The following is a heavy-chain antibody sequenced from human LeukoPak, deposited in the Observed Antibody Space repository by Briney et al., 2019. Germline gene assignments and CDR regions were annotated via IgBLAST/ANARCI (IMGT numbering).Heavy chain of an antibody. Sequence: GASVKVSCKASGYIFTSYDINWGRQATGQGLEWMGWMNPNSGNTGYAQKFEGRVTMTRNTSISTAYIELRRLRSDGTAVYYCARDMSTTVTSGAFDIWGQGTMVTVSS. D-gene: IGHD4-17*01. CDR1: GYIFTSYD. V-gene: IGHV1-8*01. CDR3: ARDMSTTVTSGAFDI. CDR2: MNPNSGNT. J-gene: IGHJ3*02.